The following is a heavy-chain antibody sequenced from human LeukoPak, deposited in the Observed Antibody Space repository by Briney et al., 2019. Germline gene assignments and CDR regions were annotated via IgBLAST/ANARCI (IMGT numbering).Heavy chain of an antibody. CDR3: AKGKGSDWAIEY. J-gene: IGHJ4*02. V-gene: IGHV3-30*18. CDR2: DGSKK. Sequence: GTSLRLSCAASGFTFNSYGIHWVRQAPGKGLEWAAVDGSKKYYADSVKGRFTISRDNSKNTLYLQMNSLRPEDTAVYYCAKGKGSDWAIEYWGQGTLVTVSS. CDR1: GFTFNSYG. D-gene: IGHD6-19*01.